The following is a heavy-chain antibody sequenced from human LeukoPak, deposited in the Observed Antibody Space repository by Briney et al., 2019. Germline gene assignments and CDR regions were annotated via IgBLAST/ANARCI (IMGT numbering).Heavy chain of an antibody. J-gene: IGHJ4*02. D-gene: IGHD3-10*01. CDR1: GYTFTGYY. Sequence: ASVKISCKASGYTFTGYYMHWVRQAPGQGLEWMGWINTNSGGTNYAQKFQGRVTMTRDTSISTAYMELSRLRSDDTAVYYCARGPLWFGESLDPFDYWGQGTLVTVSS. CDR3: ARGPLWFGESLDPFDY. CDR2: INTNSGGT. V-gene: IGHV1-2*02.